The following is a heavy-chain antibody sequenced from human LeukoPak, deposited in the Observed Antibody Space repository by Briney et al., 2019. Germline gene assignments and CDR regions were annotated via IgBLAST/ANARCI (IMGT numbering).Heavy chain of an antibody. V-gene: IGHV3-23*01. CDR1: GFTFSSYA. D-gene: IGHD3-22*01. CDR3: AKSRADSASITMIVVDAFDI. CDR2: ISGSGGST. Sequence: GGSLRLSCAASGFTFSSYAMSWVRQAPGKGLEWVSAISGSGGSTYYADSVKGRFTISRDNSKNTLYLQMNSLRAEDTAVYYCAKSRADSASITMIVVDAFDIWGQGTMVTVSS. J-gene: IGHJ3*02.